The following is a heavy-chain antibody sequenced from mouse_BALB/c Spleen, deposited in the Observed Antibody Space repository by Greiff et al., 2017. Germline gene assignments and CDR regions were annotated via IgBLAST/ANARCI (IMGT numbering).Heavy chain of an antibody. CDR1: GFNIKDTY. D-gene: IGHD2-4*01. V-gene: IGHV14-3*02. Sequence: EVKLQESGAELVKPGASVKLSCTASGFNIKDTYMHWVKQRPEQGLEWIGRIDPANGNTKYDPKFQGKATITADTSSNTAYLQLSSLTSEDTAVYYCARYRLRDYAMDYWGQGTSVTVSS. CDR3: ARYRLRDYAMDY. CDR2: IDPANGNT. J-gene: IGHJ4*01.